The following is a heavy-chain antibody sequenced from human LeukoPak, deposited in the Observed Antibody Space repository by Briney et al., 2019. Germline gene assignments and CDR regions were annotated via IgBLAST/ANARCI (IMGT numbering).Heavy chain of an antibody. J-gene: IGHJ4*02. Sequence: GGSLRLSCAASGFTFSSHVMNWARQAPGKGLEWISSIGTTSRDMYYADSVRGRFIISRDNAKNSLFLQMNSLRAEDTAVYYCATTDGGWDGQFDYWGQGALVTVSS. CDR2: IGTTSRDM. D-gene: IGHD1-1*01. V-gene: IGHV3-21*01. CDR1: GFTFSSHV. CDR3: ATTDGGWDGQFDY.